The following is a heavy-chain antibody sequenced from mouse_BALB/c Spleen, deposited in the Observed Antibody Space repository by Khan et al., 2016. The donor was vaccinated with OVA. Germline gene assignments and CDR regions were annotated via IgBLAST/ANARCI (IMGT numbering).Heavy chain of an antibody. J-gene: IGHJ3*01. Sequence: EVELVESGPGLVKPSQSLSLTCTVNGCSITSDYAWNWIRQFPGNKLEWMGYITYSGSTSYNPSLKSRISITRDTSKNQFFLQLNFVTTEDTATYYCAMGRTYWGQGTLVTVSA. V-gene: IGHV3-2*02. CDR3: AMGRTY. D-gene: IGHD4-1*01. CDR2: ITYSGST. CDR1: GCSITSDYA.